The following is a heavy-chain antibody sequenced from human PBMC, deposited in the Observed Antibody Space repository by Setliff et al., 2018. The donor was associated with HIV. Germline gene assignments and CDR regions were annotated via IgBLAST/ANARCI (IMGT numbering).Heavy chain of an antibody. D-gene: IGHD3-3*01. Sequence: SETLSLTCNVSGVSFTSTTYYWGWVRQPPGKGLEWIGSIYYSGTTYYKSSLKSRVTISVDTSESHLSLRLNSVSAADTGVYYCAIRDRSFDFWSGYYQRDFWSQGTLVTVSS. CDR1: GVSFTSTTYY. V-gene: IGHV4-39*02. CDR2: IYYSGTT. CDR3: AIRDRSFDFWSGYYQRDF. J-gene: IGHJ4*02.